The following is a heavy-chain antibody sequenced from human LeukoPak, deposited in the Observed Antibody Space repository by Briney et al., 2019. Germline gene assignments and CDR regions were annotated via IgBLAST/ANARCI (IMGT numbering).Heavy chain of an antibody. J-gene: IGHJ4*02. Sequence: PGGSLRLSCTPSGFTFSTSGMHWVRQAPGKGLEWVGFLQYDGTEKYYADSVKGRFTVSRDNSKNTLYLQMDSLRAEDTAVYYCARESSSKAIGTLDFWGQGTLVTVSS. V-gene: IGHV3-30*02. CDR2: LQYDGTEK. CDR3: ARESSSKAIGTLDF. D-gene: IGHD2/OR15-2a*01. CDR1: GFTFSTSG.